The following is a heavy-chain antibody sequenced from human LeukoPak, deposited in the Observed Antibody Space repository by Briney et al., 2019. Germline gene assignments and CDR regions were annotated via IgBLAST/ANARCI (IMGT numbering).Heavy chain of an antibody. D-gene: IGHD3-22*01. Sequence: ASVKVSCKASGYTFTGYYMYWVRQAPGQGLEWMGWMNPNSGNTGYAQKFQGRVTMTRNTSISTAYMELSSLRSEDTAVYYCARVVSHYYGSGTLYYYDSSGYTYYFDYWGQGTLVTVSS. CDR2: MNPNSGNT. V-gene: IGHV1-8*02. J-gene: IGHJ4*02. CDR1: GYTFTGYY. CDR3: ARVVSHYYGSGTLYYYDSSGYTYYFDY.